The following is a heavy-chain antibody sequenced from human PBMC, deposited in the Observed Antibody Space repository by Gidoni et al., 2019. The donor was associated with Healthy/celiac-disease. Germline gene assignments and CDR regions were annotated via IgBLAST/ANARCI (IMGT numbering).Heavy chain of an antibody. CDR3: AKDTSIGGMDV. J-gene: IGHJ6*02. Sequence: EVQLLESGGGLVQPGRSLRLSCAASGFTFDDYAMHWVRQAPGKGLEWVSGISWNSGSIGYADSVKGRFTISRDNAKNSLYLQMNSLRAEDTALYYCAKDTSIGGMDVWGQGTTVTVSS. D-gene: IGHD6-6*01. V-gene: IGHV3-9*01. CDR1: GFTFDDYA. CDR2: ISWNSGSI.